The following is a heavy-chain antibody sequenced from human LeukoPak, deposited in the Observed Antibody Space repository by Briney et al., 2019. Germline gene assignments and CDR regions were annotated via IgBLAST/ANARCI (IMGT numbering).Heavy chain of an antibody. CDR2: INQDGSEK. Sequence: PGGSLRLSCAASGFTFSTYWMSWVRQAPGKGLEWVAYINQDGSEKYYVDSVKGRFTISRDNAKNSLYLQMNSLRAEDTAVHYCARPRGGRGYSSYDPYYFDYWGQGTLVTVSS. V-gene: IGHV3-7*03. CDR3: ARPRGGRGYSSYDPYYFDY. D-gene: IGHD5-12*01. CDR1: GFTFSTYW. J-gene: IGHJ4*02.